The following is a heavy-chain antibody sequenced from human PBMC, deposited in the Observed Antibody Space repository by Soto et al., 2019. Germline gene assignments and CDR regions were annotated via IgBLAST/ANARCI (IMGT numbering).Heavy chain of an antibody. CDR2: ISSSSSYI. D-gene: IGHD6-19*01. V-gene: IGHV3-21*01. Sequence: EVQLVESGGGLVKPGGSLRLSCAASGFTFSSYSMNWVRQAPGKGLEWVSSISSSSSYIHYADSVKGRFTISRDNAKNSLYRKMNSLRAEDTAVYYCARDEAGYSSAWTIDYWGQGTLVTVSS. CDR1: GFTFSSYS. J-gene: IGHJ4*02. CDR3: ARDEAGYSSAWTIDY.